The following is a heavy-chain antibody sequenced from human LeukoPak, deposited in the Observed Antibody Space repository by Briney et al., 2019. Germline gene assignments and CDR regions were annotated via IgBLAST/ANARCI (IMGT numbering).Heavy chain of an antibody. CDR2: IRPNSGGT. V-gene: IGHV1-2*02. D-gene: IGHD3-10*01. Sequence: ASVKVSCKTSGYTFTGYYLHWVRQAPGQGLEWMGWIRPNSGGTKNAQKFQGRVTMTRDTSISTAYMELNRLTSDDTAVYYCARDVDRGIIDYWGQGTLVTVSS. CDR1: GYTFTGYY. J-gene: IGHJ4*02. CDR3: ARDVDRGIIDY.